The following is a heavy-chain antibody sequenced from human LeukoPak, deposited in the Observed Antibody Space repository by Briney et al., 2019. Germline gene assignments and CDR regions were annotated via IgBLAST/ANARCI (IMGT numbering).Heavy chain of an antibody. J-gene: IGHJ4*02. D-gene: IGHD4-17*01. CDR3: ARGLNDYGEYFDY. Sequence: GRSLRLSCVASGFTFNSYSMHWVRQAPGKGLEWVANIKQDGSEKYYVDSVKGRFTISRDNAKNSLYLQMNSLRAEDTAVYYCARGLNDYGEYFDYWGQGTLVTVSS. CDR2: IKQDGSEK. V-gene: IGHV3-7*01. CDR1: GFTFNSYS.